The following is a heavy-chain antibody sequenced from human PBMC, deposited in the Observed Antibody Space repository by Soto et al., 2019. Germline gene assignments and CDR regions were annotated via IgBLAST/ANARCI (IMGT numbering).Heavy chain of an antibody. V-gene: IGHV3-23*01. Sequence: GGSLRLSCAASGFTFGGYGMSWVRQAPGKGLEWVSAISGSGGSTYYADSVKGRFTISRDNSKNTLYLQMNSLRAEDTAVYYCAKGQWPPFTWGQGTLVTVSS. CDR2: ISGSGGST. CDR1: GFTFGGYG. J-gene: IGHJ5*02. D-gene: IGHD6-19*01. CDR3: AKGQWPPFT.